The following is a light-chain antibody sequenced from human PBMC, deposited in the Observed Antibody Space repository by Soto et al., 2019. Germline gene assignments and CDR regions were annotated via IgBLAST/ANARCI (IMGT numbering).Light chain of an antibody. CDR2: GAS. CDR1: QSVSSSY. J-gene: IGKJ5*01. V-gene: IGKV3-20*01. CDR3: QQYGSSPSS. Sequence: LLTRCPGTVSLSRRERATLSCRASQSVSSSYLAWYQQKPGQAPRLLIYGASSRATGIPDRFSGSGSGTDFTLTISRLEPEDFAVYYCQQYGSSPSSFGQGTRLEIK.